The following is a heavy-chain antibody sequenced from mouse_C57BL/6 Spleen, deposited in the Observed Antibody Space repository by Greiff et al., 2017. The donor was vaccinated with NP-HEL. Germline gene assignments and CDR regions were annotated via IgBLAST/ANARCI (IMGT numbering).Heavy chain of an antibody. CDR2: IYPGSGST. Sequence: QVQLQQPGAELVKPGASVKMSCKASGYTFTSYWITWVKQRPGQGLEWIGDIYPGSGSTNYNEKFKSKATLTVDTSSSTAYMQLSSLTSEDSAVYYCAGWDYGSSYGGFDYWGQGTTLTVSS. J-gene: IGHJ2*01. V-gene: IGHV1-55*01. CDR3: AGWDYGSSYGGFDY. CDR1: GYTFTSYW. D-gene: IGHD1-1*01.